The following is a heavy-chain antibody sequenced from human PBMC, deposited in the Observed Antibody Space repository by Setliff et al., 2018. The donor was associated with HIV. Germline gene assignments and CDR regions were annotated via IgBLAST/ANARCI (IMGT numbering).Heavy chain of an antibody. D-gene: IGHD3-22*01. J-gene: IGHJ5*02. CDR2: IYNTGRT. Sequence: PSETLSLTCSVSGGSIDNNKYYWTWIRQPPGKGLEWTGSIYNTGRTYYNRSLESRLTISIDTSKNQFSLKLTSVTAADTAMYYCASRIYYYDESRVLREEGFVPWGHGTLVTVSS. CDR1: GGSIDNNKYY. CDR3: ASRIYYYDESRVLREEGFVP. V-gene: IGHV4-39*01.